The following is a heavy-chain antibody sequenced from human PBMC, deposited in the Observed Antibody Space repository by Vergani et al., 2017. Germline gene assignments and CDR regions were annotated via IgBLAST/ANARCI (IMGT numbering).Heavy chain of an antibody. D-gene: IGHD3-3*01. CDR1: GGTFSSYA. Sequence: VQLLESGAEVKKPGSSVKVSCKASGGTFSSYAISWVRQAPGQGLEWMGGIIPIFGTANYAQKFQGRVTITADESTSTAYMELSSLRSEDTAVYYCARGPLRFXEWFPSPYYYYMDVWGKGTTVTVSS. CDR2: IIPIFGTA. J-gene: IGHJ6*03. V-gene: IGHV1-69*01. CDR3: ARGPLRFXEWFPSPYYYYMDV.